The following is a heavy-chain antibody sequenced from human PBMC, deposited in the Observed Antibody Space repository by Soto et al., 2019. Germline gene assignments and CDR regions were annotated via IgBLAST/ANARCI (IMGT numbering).Heavy chain of an antibody. CDR1: GFTFSSYA. CDR3: AKEKFQWLLLALFDY. V-gene: IGHV3-23*01. Sequence: GGSLRLSCAASGFTFSSYAMSWVRQAPGEGLEWVSAISGSGGSTYYADSVKDRFTISRDNSKNTLYLQMNSLRAEDTAVYYCAKEKFQWLLLALFDYWGQGTLVTVSS. CDR2: ISGSGGST. D-gene: IGHD3-22*01. J-gene: IGHJ4*02.